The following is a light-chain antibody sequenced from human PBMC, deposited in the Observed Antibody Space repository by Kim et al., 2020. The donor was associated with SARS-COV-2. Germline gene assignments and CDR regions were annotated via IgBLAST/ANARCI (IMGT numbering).Light chain of an antibody. V-gene: IGKV3-20*01. CDR3: QHDGSSPFT. CDR1: RTVGRTH. CDR2: GAS. Sequence: SAPHSTRPSRTVGRTHLAGLQHNPGQAPGLLISGASSRATGFPDRFSGSRSGTDFTHAISTLEPDGFAVYYCQHDGSSPFTFGPRTKVDI. J-gene: IGKJ3*01.